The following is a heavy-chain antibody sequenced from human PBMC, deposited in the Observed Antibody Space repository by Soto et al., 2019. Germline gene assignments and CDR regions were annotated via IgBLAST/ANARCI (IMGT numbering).Heavy chain of an antibody. CDR1: GFTVSSNY. CDR3: ARDSHIAYAMDV. CDR2: IYSGGST. Sequence: GGSLRLSCAAPGFTVSSNYMSWVRQAPGKGLEWVSVIYSGGSTYYADSVKGRFTISRDNSKNTLYLQMNSLRAEDTAAYYCARDSHIAYAMDVWGQGTTVTVSS. V-gene: IGHV3-66*01. J-gene: IGHJ6*02.